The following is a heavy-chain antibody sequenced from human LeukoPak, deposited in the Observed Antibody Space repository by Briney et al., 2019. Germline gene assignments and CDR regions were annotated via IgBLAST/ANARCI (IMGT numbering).Heavy chain of an antibody. V-gene: IGHV3-48*03. D-gene: IGHD3-10*01. CDR1: GFTFSSYE. CDR2: ISSSGSTI. CDR3: PKPVLNYYIDC. Sequence: GGSLRLSCAASGFTFSSYEMNWVRQAPGKGLEWVSYISSSGSTIYYADSVKGRFTISRDNAKNSLYLQMNSLSAGYRAVYYFPKPVLNYYIDCWGQRSLVTASS. J-gene: IGHJ4*02.